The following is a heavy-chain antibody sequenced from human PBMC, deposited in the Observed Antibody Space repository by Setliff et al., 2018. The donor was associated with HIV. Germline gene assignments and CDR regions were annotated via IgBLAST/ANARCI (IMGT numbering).Heavy chain of an antibody. CDR2: VSNSGSEV. Sequence: GGSLRLSCVASDFTFRDYGMAWVRQGPGKGLEWVAGVSNSGSEVYYADSVGGRFTISRDNSRDTVYLQMDSLRPDDTAVYYCARDYCSSTTCEDYFDYWGQGTLVTVSS. V-gene: IGHV3-23*01. CDR3: ARDYCSSTTCEDYFDY. CDR1: DFTFRDYG. D-gene: IGHD2-2*01. J-gene: IGHJ4*02.